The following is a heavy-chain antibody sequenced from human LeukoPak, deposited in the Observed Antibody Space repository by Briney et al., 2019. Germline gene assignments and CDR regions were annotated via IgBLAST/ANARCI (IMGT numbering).Heavy chain of an antibody. Sequence: SEPLSLTCTVSGGSISTYYGSWIRQAPPKGLPGIGYIYYSGNTNYNPSLQSRVTISVDTSKNQFSLKLSSVTAADTAVYYCAGSGTLTGYLFWGQGTLVTVSS. CDR1: GGSISTYY. CDR3: AGSGTLTGYLF. D-gene: IGHD3-9*01. V-gene: IGHV4-59*01. CDR2: IYYSGNT. J-gene: IGHJ4*02.